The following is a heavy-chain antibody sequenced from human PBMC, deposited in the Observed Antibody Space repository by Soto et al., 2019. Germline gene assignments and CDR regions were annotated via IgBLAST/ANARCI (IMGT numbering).Heavy chain of an antibody. V-gene: IGHV1-69*13. D-gene: IGHD6-6*01. CDR3: ARDKTIAARLPWFDP. Sequence: SVKVSCKASGGTFSSYAISWVRQAPGQGLEWKGGIIPIFGTANYAQKFQGRVTITADESTSTAYMELSSLRSEDTAVYYCARDKTIAARLPWFDPWGQGTLVTVS. CDR2: IIPIFGTA. J-gene: IGHJ5*02. CDR1: GGTFSSYA.